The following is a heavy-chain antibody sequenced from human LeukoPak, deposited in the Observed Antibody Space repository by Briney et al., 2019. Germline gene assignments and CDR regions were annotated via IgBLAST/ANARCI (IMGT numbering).Heavy chain of an antibody. V-gene: IGHV3-53*05. CDR1: GFTVSSNY. CDR3: ARRRSGGSCYASAFDI. Sequence: GGSLRLSCAASGFTVSSNYMSWVRQAPGKGLEWVSEIYSDGSTYYAASVKGRFTISRDNSKNTLYLQMNSLRAEDTAVYYCARRRSGGSCYASAFDIWGQGTMVTVSS. CDR2: IYSDGST. J-gene: IGHJ3*02. D-gene: IGHD2-15*01.